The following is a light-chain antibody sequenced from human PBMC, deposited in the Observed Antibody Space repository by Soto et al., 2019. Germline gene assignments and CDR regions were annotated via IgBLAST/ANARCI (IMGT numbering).Light chain of an antibody. CDR2: EVS. CDR1: SSDVGAYNR. V-gene: IGLV2-14*01. J-gene: IGLJ1*01. Sequence: QSVLTQPASVSGSPGQSITISCTGTSSDVGAYNRVSWYQQHSGKAPKLMIYEVSNRPSGVSNRFSASKSGNTASLTISGLQAEDEADYYCLSYTTSSSYVFGTGTKSPS. CDR3: LSYTTSSSYV.